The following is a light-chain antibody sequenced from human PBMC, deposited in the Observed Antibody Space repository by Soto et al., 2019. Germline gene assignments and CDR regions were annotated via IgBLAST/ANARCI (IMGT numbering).Light chain of an antibody. Sequence: EIVLTQSPGTLSLSPGDRATLSCRASQSVSSSYLDWYQQKPGQAPRLLIYGASTRATGIPDSFSGSESGTDFTLTISRLEPEDFAVYYCQLYGDSPMYTFGQGTKVDIK. V-gene: IGKV3-20*01. CDR2: GAS. CDR3: QLYGDSPMYT. CDR1: QSVSSSY. J-gene: IGKJ2*01.